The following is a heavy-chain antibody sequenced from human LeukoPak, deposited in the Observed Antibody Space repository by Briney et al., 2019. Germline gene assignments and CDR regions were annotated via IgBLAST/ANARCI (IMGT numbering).Heavy chain of an antibody. CDR1: GGSISSYY. CDR2: IYYSGST. CDR3: ARVHSNLYYYYGMDV. V-gene: IGHV4-59*01. D-gene: IGHD4-11*01. Sequence: PSETLSLTCTVSGGSISSYYWSWIRQPPGKGLEWIGYIYYSGSTNYNPSLKSRVTISVDTSKNQFSLKLSSVTAADTAVYYCARVHSNLYYYYGMDVWGQGTTVTVSS. J-gene: IGHJ6*02.